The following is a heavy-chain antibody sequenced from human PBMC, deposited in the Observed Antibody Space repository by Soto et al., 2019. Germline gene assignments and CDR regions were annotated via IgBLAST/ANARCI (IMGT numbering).Heavy chain of an antibody. J-gene: IGHJ3*02. V-gene: IGHV3-23*01. CDR3: AKDRSRTGIADVFEI. CDR1: GFTFSSYA. Sequence: GGSLRLSCAASGFTFSSYAMSWVRQAPGKGLEWVSAITDSGGNTYHADSVKGRFTISRDNSKNTLYLQMNSLRAEDTAVYYCAKDRSRTGIADVFEIWGQGTMITVSS. D-gene: IGHD6-13*01. CDR2: ITDSGGNT.